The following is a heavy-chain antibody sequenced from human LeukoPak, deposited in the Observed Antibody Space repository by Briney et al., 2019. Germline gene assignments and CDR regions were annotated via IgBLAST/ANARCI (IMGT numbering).Heavy chain of an antibody. CDR2: ISAYNGNK. V-gene: IGHV1-18*01. D-gene: IGHD2-2*01. Sequence: ASVKVSCKASGYTFTSYGISWVRQAPGQGLEWMGWISAYNGNKNYAQKLQGRVTMTTDTSTSTAYMELRSLRSDDTAVYYCAREGGDRGYCSSTSCYLKDWFDPWGQGTLVTVSS. CDR1: GYTFTSYG. CDR3: AREGGDRGYCSSTSCYLKDWFDP. J-gene: IGHJ5*02.